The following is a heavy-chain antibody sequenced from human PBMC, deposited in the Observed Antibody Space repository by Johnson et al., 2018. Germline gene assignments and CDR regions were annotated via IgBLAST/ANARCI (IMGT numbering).Heavy chain of an antibody. CDR3: ARDRPGTTRTDAFDI. J-gene: IGHJ3*02. CDR2: ISSSGSTI. V-gene: IGHV3-48*04. CDR1: GFTFSSYS. D-gene: IGHD1-7*01. Sequence: VQLVQSGGGVVQPGRSLRLSCAASGFTFSSYSMNWVRQAPGKGLEWVSYISSSGSTIYYADSVKGRFTISRDNAKNSLYLQMNSLRAEDTAVYYCARDRPGTTRTDAFDIWGQGTMVTVSS.